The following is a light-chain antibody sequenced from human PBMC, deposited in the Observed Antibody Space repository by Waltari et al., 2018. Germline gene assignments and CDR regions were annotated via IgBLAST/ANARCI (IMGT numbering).Light chain of an antibody. V-gene: IGKV4-1*01. CDR2: WAF. J-gene: IGKJ2*02. CDR1: QSVLSSTNSNNY. CDR3: QQYYTTPCT. Sequence: DIVLTQSPDSLALSLGERATISCRSSQSVLSSTNSNNYLAWYQQRPVQPPTLLFYWAFTRFSGVPDRFDGSGSGTDCTLTISSLQAEDLAVDYCQQYYTTPCTFGQGTRLEIK.